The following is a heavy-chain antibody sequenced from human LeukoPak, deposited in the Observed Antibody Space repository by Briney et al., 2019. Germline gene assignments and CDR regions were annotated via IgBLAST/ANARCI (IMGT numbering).Heavy chain of an antibody. V-gene: IGHV1-46*01. Sequence: ASVKVSCKASGYTLTNYYIHWVRQAPGQGLEWMGMINPSGGRTTYAKKFQGRVTMTRDTSTNTVYTELSSLRSDDTAVYYCAREVVVAATYDYWGQGTLVTVSS. D-gene: IGHD2-15*01. J-gene: IGHJ4*02. CDR1: GYTLTNYY. CDR3: AREVVVAATYDY. CDR2: INPSGGRT.